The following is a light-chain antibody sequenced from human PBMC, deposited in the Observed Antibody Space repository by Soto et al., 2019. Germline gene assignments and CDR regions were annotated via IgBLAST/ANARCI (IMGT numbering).Light chain of an antibody. J-gene: IGKJ1*01. V-gene: IGKV3-20*01. CDR2: GAS. CDR3: QQYGTSQT. CDR1: QSISSNY. Sequence: DIVLTQSPGTLSLSPGERATLSCRASQSISSNYLAWYQQQPGQAPRLLIYGASSRATGIPDRFSGSGSGTDFPLTISRLEPEDFAVYYCQQYGTSQTFGQGTKVEIK.